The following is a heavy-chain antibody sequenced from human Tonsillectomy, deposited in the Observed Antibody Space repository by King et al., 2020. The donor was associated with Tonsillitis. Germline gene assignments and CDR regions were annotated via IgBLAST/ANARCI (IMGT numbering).Heavy chain of an antibody. CDR1: GYSFTDYY. CDR2: INPYSGDT. CDR3: ARGRYCSGGSCYSHFDH. V-gene: IGHV1-2*02. J-gene: IGHJ4*02. D-gene: IGHD2-15*01. Sequence: VQLVESGAEVKTPGASVKVSCKASGYSFTDYYLHWVRQAPRQGLEWMGWINPYSGDTNYAQNFQGGVTMTRDTSISTAYMELSRLTSDDTAVYFCARGRYCSGGSCYSHFDHWGQGTQVTVSS.